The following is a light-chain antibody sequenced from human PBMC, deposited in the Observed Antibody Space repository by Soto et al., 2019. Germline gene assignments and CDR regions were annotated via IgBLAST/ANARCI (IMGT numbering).Light chain of an antibody. Sequence: EIVMTQSPATLSVSPGERATLSCRASQSVSSNLAWYQQKPGQGPRLLIYGASTRATGIPARFSGSGSGTEFTLTISSLQSEDFAISFCQQYSNWPLTFGQGTRLEIK. CDR3: QQYSNWPLT. J-gene: IGKJ5*01. V-gene: IGKV3-15*01. CDR2: GAS. CDR1: QSVSSN.